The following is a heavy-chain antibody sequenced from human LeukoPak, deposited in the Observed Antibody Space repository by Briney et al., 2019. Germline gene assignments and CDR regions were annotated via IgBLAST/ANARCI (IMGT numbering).Heavy chain of an antibody. CDR1: GGTFSSYA. Sequence: SVKVSCKASGGTFSSYAISWVRQAPGQGLEWMGRIIPILGIANYAQKFQGRVTITADKSTSTAYMELSSLRSEDTAVYYCARADDYGGLGFDYWGQGTLVTVSS. D-gene: IGHD4-17*01. J-gene: IGHJ4*02. CDR2: IIPILGIA. CDR3: ARADDYGGLGFDY. V-gene: IGHV1-69*04.